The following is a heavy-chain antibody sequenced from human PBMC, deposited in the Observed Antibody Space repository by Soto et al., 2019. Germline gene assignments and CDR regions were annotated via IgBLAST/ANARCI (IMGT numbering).Heavy chain of an antibody. CDR1: GSTSITHG. CDR2: FSGSDGET. J-gene: IGHJ4*02. D-gene: IGHD3-10*01. Sequence: EVQLLESGGGLVQPGGSLRLSCAASGSTSITHGMCWVRQAPGKGLEWVSTFSGSDGETRYADYVKGRFIISRDNSRNTLYLQMDSLRAQDTAVYYCAYTYGAGHHYNVYWGQGALVTVSA. CDR3: AYTYGAGHHYNVY. V-gene: IGHV3-23*01.